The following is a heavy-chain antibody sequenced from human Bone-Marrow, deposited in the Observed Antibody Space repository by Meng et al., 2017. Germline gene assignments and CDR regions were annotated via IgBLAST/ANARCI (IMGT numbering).Heavy chain of an antibody. Sequence: EAGGGLGMPGGSLGLSCAAFGFTFSNAWMSWVRQAPGKGLEWVGRIKRNSDGGTIDYAAPVKGRFTISRDDSKNTLYLQMDSLITEDTAVYFCATGAAAADHWGQGTLVTVSS. J-gene: IGHJ4*02. CDR2: IKRNSDGGTI. CDR1: GFTFSNAW. CDR3: ATGAAAADH. V-gene: IGHV3-15*01. D-gene: IGHD6-13*01.